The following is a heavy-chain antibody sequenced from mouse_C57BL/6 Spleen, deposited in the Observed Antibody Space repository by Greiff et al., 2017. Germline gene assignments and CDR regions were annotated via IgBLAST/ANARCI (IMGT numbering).Heavy chain of an antibody. V-gene: IGHV1-52*01. Sequence: VQLQQPGAELVRPGSSVKLSCKASGYTFTSYWMHWVKQRPIQGLEWIGNIDPSDSDTHYNQQFKDKATLTVDTSSSTAYMQLSSLTSEDSAVYYCARSGGNGYDVGFAYWGQGTLVTVSA. J-gene: IGHJ3*01. CDR2: IDPSDSDT. CDR3: ARSGGNGYDVGFAY. CDR1: GYTFTSYW. D-gene: IGHD2-2*01.